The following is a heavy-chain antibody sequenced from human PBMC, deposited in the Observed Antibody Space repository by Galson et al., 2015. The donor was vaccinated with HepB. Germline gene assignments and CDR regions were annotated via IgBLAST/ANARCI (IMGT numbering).Heavy chain of an antibody. D-gene: IGHD2-2*01. Sequence: SLRLSCAASGFTFSNYAMEWVRQAPGKGLEWVSIISSSGDRTYYADSVRGRFTISRDNSKDTLYLQMNSLRAEDTAIYYCTKSGLSGPIPAAVDYWGQGTLVTVSS. V-gene: IGHV3-23*01. CDR2: ISSSGDRT. CDR1: GFTFSNYA. CDR3: TKSGLSGPIPAAVDY. J-gene: IGHJ4*02.